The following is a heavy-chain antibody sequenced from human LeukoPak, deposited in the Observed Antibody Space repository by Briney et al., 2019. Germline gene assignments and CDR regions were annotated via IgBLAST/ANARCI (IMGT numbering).Heavy chain of an antibody. J-gene: IGHJ6*02. D-gene: IGHD3-22*01. CDR1: GGSFSGYY. V-gene: IGHV4-34*01. Sequence: SETLSLTCTVSGGSFSGYYCTWIRQPPGKGLEWIGEINHSGSANYNPSLKSRVTISLDTSKNQFSLKLSSVTAADTAVYYCARADKPYYYYGMDVWGQGTTVTVSS. CDR3: ARADKPYYYYGMDV. CDR2: INHSGSA.